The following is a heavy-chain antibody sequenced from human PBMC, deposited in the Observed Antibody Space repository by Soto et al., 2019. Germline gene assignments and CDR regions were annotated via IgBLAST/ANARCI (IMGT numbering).Heavy chain of an antibody. CDR1: GYSFSNYW. V-gene: IGHV5-51*01. Sequence: PGESLKISCKASGYSFSNYWIGWVRQMPGKGLEWMAIINPGDSESRYSPSFQGQVTISADKSISTAYLQWNSLKASDTAMYYRAKVFSPEGGNYFEYWGQGTLVTVSS. J-gene: IGHJ4*02. CDR3: AKVFSPEGGNYFEY. CDR2: INPGDSES.